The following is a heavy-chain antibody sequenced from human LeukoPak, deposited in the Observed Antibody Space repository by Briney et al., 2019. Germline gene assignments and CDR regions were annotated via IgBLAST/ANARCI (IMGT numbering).Heavy chain of an antibody. CDR3: ARAFYSNSWYHKEDFFDY. Sequence: PSETLSLTCTVSGYSISSGFYWGWIRQPPGKGLEWIGSIYHSGSTYYNPSLESRVTISVDTSKNQFSLKVISVTAADTAVYYCARAFYSNSWYHKEDFFDYWGQGTPVTVSS. V-gene: IGHV4-38-2*02. CDR1: GYSISSGFY. J-gene: IGHJ4*02. D-gene: IGHD6-13*01. CDR2: IYHSGST.